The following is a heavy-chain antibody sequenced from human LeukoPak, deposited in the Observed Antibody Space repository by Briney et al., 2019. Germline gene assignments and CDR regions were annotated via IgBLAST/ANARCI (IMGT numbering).Heavy chain of an antibody. CDR1: RGSISGSIRSFY. CDR2: ISSSGST. J-gene: IGHJ4*02. Sequence: SETLSLTCTVSRGSISGSIRSFYWSWLRQPPGKGLEWIGYISSSGSTNDNPSLRSRVTISVDASKNQFFLNLSSVSAADTAVYYCARIPLGYSGAYYFDYWGQGTLVTVSP. D-gene: IGHD5-12*01. V-gene: IGHV4-4*09. CDR3: ARIPLGYSGAYYFDY.